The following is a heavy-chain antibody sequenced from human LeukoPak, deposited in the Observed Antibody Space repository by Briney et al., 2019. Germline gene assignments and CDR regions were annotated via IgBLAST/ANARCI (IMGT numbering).Heavy chain of an antibody. V-gene: IGHV3-48*03. Sequence: GGSLRLSCAASGFTFSRYEMNWVRQAPGKGLEWVSYISSSGSTIYYADSVKGRFTISRDNAKNSLYLQMNSLRAEDTAVYYCARDLDYYGSGSSDYYFDYWGQGTLVTVSS. CDR3: ARDLDYYGSGSSDYYFDY. D-gene: IGHD3-10*01. J-gene: IGHJ4*02. CDR1: GFTFSRYE. CDR2: ISSSGSTI.